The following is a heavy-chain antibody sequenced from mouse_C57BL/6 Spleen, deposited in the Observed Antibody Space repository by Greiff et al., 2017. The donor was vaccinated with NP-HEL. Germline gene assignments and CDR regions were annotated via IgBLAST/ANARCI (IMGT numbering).Heavy chain of an antibody. J-gene: IGHJ3*01. D-gene: IGHD1-2*01. V-gene: IGHV5-9-1*02. CDR3: TRDRGDGRFAY. Sequence: DVMLVESGEGLVKPGGSLKLSCAASGFTFSSYAMSWVRQTPEKRLEWVAYISSGGDYIYYADTVKGRFTISRDNARNTLYLQMSSLKSEDTAMYYCTRDRGDGRFAYWGQGTLVTVSA. CDR2: ISSGGDYI. CDR1: GFTFSSYA.